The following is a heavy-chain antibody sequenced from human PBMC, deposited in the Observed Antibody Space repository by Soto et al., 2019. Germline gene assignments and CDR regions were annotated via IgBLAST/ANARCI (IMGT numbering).Heavy chain of an antibody. Sequence: GGSLRLSCAASGFSFSTYSMDWVRQAPGKGLEWVAVISYDGSNKYYADSVKGRFTISRDNSKNTLYLQMNSLRAEDTAVYYCAKDRSEIRYSGYEDSDYRGQGTLVTVSS. V-gene: IGHV3-30*18. CDR2: ISYDGSNK. J-gene: IGHJ4*02. CDR1: GFSFSTYS. D-gene: IGHD5-12*01. CDR3: AKDRSEIRYSGYEDSDY.